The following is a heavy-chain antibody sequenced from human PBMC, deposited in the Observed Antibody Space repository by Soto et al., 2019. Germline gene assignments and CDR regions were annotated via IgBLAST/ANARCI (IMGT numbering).Heavy chain of an antibody. CDR2: ISGSGGST. J-gene: IGHJ4*02. Sequence: GGSLRLSCAASGFTFSSYAMSWVRQAPGKGLEWVSAISGSGGSTYYADSVKGRFTISRDNSKNTLYLQMNSLRAEDTAVYYCAKGHLPYDFWSGYGLAWAQGPLVTVSS. D-gene: IGHD3-3*01. CDR3: AKGHLPYDFWSGYGLA. CDR1: GFTFSSYA. V-gene: IGHV3-23*01.